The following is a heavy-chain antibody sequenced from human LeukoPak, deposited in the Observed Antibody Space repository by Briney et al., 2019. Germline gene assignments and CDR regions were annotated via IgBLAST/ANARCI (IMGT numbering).Heavy chain of an antibody. D-gene: IGHD3-10*01. CDR3: AGGLTNYGSGSYPVGY. CDR2: IDPSVGST. V-gene: IGHV1-46*01. Sequence: ASVKVSCKASGYTFTRYYMHWVRQAPGQGLEWMGIIDPSVGSTTYAQRFQGRVTMTRDMSISTAYMELSRLRSDDTAVYYCAGGLTNYGSGSYPVGYWGQGTLVTVSS. CDR1: GYTFTRYY. J-gene: IGHJ4*02.